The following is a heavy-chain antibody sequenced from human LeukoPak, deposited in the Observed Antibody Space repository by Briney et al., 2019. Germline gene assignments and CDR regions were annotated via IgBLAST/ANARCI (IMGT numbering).Heavy chain of an antibody. D-gene: IGHD6-13*01. Sequence: GGSLRLSCAASGFTFSRYWMSWVRQVPGQGLEWVANIKEDGAVEYYVDSVKGRFTISRDNAKNSLFLQMNSLRAEDTAVYYCARVDIAAAGYDYWGQGTLVTVSS. CDR1: GFTFSRYW. J-gene: IGHJ4*02. V-gene: IGHV3-7*01. CDR2: IKEDGAVE. CDR3: ARVDIAAAGYDY.